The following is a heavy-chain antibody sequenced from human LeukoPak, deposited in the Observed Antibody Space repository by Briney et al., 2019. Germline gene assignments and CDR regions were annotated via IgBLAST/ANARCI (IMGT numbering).Heavy chain of an antibody. D-gene: IGHD3-22*01. J-gene: IGHJ4*02. CDR3: ARELPPVVNFYFDS. V-gene: IGHV3-33*08. Sequence: PGGSLRVSCAASGFTFSSYGMHWVRQAPGKGLEWVAVIWYDGSDKYYADSVKGRFSISRDNSKNTLYLQMNSLRAEDTAVYYCARELPPVVNFYFDSWGQGTLVTVSS. CDR1: GFTFSSYG. CDR2: IWYDGSDK.